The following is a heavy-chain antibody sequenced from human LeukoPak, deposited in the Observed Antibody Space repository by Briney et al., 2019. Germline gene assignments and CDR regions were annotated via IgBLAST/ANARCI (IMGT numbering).Heavy chain of an antibody. V-gene: IGHV3-23*01. CDR1: GFTFSGYV. CDR2: ISGSGGAT. D-gene: IGHD6-19*01. J-gene: IGHJ4*02. Sequence: GGSLRLSCAASGFTFSGYVMTWVRQTPGKGLAWVSAISGSGGATYYADSVKGRFTISSDNSKHTLYLQMNSLRAEDTAVYYCAKVRAAGDLLVAGMRSYFDYWGQGTLVTVSS. CDR3: AKVRAAGDLLVAGMRSYFDY.